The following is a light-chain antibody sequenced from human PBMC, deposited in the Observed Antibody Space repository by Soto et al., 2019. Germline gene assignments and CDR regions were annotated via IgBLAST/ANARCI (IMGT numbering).Light chain of an antibody. V-gene: IGKV1-5*01. J-gene: IGKJ1*01. CDR2: GVS. CDR3: QPYNSFSWT. Sequence: IQMTQSPSTLSASVGESVPITCRASQVVSNWLAWYQQKPGKAPKLLMYGVSTMVSGVPLRFSGTGSGTEFTLTISSLQPEDFATYYCQPYNSFSWTFGQGTKVDI. CDR1: QVVSNW.